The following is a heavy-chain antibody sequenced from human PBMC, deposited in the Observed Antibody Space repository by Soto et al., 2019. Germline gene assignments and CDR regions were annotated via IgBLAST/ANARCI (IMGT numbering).Heavy chain of an antibody. CDR1: GGSVTSGSSY. D-gene: IGHD7-27*01. Sequence: PSETLSLTCSVSGGSVTSGSSYWGWVRQAPGKGLEWIGDVFFMGNTWYNADLKARLTISVDTSKNQFSLKLSSVTAADTAVYFCASDSTGWFDPWGQGTLVTVSS. CDR2: VFFMGNT. V-gene: IGHV4-39*07. J-gene: IGHJ5*02. CDR3: ASDSTGWFDP.